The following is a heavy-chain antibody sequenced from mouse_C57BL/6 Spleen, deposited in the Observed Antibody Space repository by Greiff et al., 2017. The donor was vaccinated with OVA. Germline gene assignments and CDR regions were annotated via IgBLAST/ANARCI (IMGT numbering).Heavy chain of an antibody. D-gene: IGHD2-3*01. Sequence: EVKLQESGPGLVKPSQSLSLTCSVTGYSITSGYYWNWIRQFPGNKLEWMGYISYDGSNNYNPSLKNRIPITRDTSKNQFFLKLNSVTTEDTATYYCASEGDGYYGYFDVWGTGTTVTVSS. J-gene: IGHJ1*03. CDR3: ASEGDGYYGYFDV. CDR2: ISYDGSN. V-gene: IGHV3-6*01. CDR1: GYSITSGYY.